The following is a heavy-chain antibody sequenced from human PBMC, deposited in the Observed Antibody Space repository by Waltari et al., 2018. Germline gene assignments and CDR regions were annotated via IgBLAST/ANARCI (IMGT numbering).Heavy chain of an antibody. Sequence: QVQLQQWGAGLLKPSETLSLTCAVYGGSFSGYYWSWIRQPPGKGLEWIGEINHSGSTNYNPSLKSRVTISVDTSKNQFSLKLSSVTAADTAVYYCARGTRQRWLQLRGCFDYWGQGTLVTVSS. J-gene: IGHJ4*02. CDR3: ARGTRQRWLQLRGCFDY. CDR1: GGSFSGYY. D-gene: IGHD5-12*01. V-gene: IGHV4-34*01. CDR2: INHSGST.